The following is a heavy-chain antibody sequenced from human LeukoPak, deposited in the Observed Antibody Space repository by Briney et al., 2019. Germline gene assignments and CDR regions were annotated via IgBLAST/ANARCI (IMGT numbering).Heavy chain of an antibody. V-gene: IGHV3-30-3*01. D-gene: IGHD2-21*02. Sequence: GGSLRLSCAASGFTFSSYAMHWVRQAPGKGLEWVAVISYDGSNKYYADSVKGRFTISRDNSKNTLYLQMNSLRAEDTAVYYCARGFGDWTNWFDPWGQGTLVTVSS. CDR1: GFTFSSYA. CDR2: ISYDGSNK. J-gene: IGHJ5*02. CDR3: ARGFGDWTNWFDP.